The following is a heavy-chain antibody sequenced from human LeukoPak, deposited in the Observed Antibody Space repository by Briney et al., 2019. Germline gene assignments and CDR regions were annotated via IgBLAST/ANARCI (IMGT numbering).Heavy chain of an antibody. CDR3: AKSPLGSCRGAICYPFDS. CDR1: GGSISSYY. J-gene: IGHJ4*02. V-gene: IGHV3-23*01. D-gene: IGHD2-15*01. Sequence: ETLSLTCTVSGGSISSYYWSWIRQPPGKGLEWVAATTGSSGDTYHADSVKGRFAISRDNSKNTLYLQMNSLRAEDTALYYCAKSPLGSCRGAICYPFDSWGQGTLVTVSS. CDR2: TTGSSGDT.